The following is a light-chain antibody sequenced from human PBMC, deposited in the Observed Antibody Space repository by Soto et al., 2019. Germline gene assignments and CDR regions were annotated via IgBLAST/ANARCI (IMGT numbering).Light chain of an antibody. Sequence: QSVLTQPPSVSEAPRQRGTISCSGSSSNIGNNAVNWYQQLPGKAPKLLIYYDDLLPSGVSDRFSGSKSGTSASLAISGLQSEDEADYYCAAWDDSLNGVLFGGGTKLTVL. J-gene: IGLJ2*01. V-gene: IGLV1-36*01. CDR1: SSNIGNNA. CDR2: YDD. CDR3: AAWDDSLNGVL.